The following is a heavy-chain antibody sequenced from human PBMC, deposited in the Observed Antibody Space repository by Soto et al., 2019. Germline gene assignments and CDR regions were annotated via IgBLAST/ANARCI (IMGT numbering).Heavy chain of an antibody. CDR2: IKSDGTT. J-gene: IGHJ6*03. Sequence: EVQLLESGGGLVQPGGSLRLSCAASGFIINNYAMNWVRQAPGAGLEWVSGIKSDGTTDYADSVTGRCTISRDDYKHTLFLQMNSLRADDTALYYCPKPNVGYVSYYMGVLGKGTPVTVSS. CDR1: GFIINNYA. CDR3: PKPNVGYVSYYMGV. V-gene: IGHV3-23*01. D-gene: IGHD5-18*01.